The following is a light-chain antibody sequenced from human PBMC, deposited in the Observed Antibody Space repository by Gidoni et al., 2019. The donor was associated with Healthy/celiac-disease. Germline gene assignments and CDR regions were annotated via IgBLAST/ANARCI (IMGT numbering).Light chain of an antibody. J-gene: IGLJ3*02. CDR1: SSSNGSNH. CDR2: RNN. CDR3: AAWDYSLSGPV. V-gene: IGLV1-47*01. Sequence: QSVLTQPPSASGTPGQGVTISCSGSSSSNGSNHVYRYQQIPRTAPKLLIDRNNQRPSGVPDRFSGSKSGTSASLAISGLRSDDEADYYCAAWDYSLSGPVFGGGTKLTVL.